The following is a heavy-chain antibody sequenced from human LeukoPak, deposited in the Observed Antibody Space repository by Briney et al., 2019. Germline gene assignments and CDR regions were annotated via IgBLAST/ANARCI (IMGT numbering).Heavy chain of an antibody. J-gene: IGHJ4*02. CDR2: INPNSGGT. V-gene: IGHV1-2*02. CDR3: ARDSDYGDSFDY. D-gene: IGHD4-17*01. CDR1: VYTFIGYY. Sequence: ASVKVSLKTSVYTFIGYYMNWVRQAPGQGLEWMGWINPNSGGTNYAQNFQGRVTMTRDTSISTAYMELSRLRSDDTAVYYCARDSDYGDSFDYWGQGTLVTVSS.